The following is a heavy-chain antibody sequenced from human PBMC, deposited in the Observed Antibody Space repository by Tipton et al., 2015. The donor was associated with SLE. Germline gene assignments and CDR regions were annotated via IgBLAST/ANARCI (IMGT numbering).Heavy chain of an antibody. V-gene: IGHV3-33*01. CDR2: IWYDGSNK. CDR1: GFTFSSYG. D-gene: IGHD3-16*01. Sequence: SLRLSCAASGFTFSSYGMHWVRQAPGKGLEWVAVIWYDGSNKYYADSVKGRFTISRDNSKNALYLQMNSLRAEDTAVYYCARELGAVEGDYWGQGTLVTVSS. CDR3: ARELGAVEGDY. J-gene: IGHJ4*02.